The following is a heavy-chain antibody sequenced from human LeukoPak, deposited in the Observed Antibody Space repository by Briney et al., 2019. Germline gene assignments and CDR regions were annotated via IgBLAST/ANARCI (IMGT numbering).Heavy chain of an antibody. CDR3: VRRVRGFIYYYYYMDV. J-gene: IGHJ6*03. CDR1: GYTFTSYG. CDR2: ISAYNGNT. V-gene: IGHV1-18*01. Sequence: GASVKVSCKASGYTFTSYGISWVRQAPGQGLEWMGWISAYNGNTNYAQKLQGRVTMTTDTSTSTAYMELRSLRSDDAAVYYCVRRVRGFIYYYYYMDVWGKGTTVTVSS.